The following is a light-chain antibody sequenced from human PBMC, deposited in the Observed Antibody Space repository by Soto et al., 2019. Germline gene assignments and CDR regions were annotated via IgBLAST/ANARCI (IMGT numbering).Light chain of an antibody. V-gene: IGKV1-27*01. J-gene: IGKJ2*01. CDR2: AAS. CDR1: QDISNY. Sequence: DLQMTQSPSSLSASVGDRVTITCRASQDISNYLAWYQQKPGKVPKLLIYAASTLQSGVPSRFIGSGSGTDFTLTISSLQPEDVATYYCQKYNSAPPYAFGQGTKLEIK. CDR3: QKYNSAPPYA.